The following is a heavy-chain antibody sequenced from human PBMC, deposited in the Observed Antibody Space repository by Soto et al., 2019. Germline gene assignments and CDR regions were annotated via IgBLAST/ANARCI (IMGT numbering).Heavy chain of an antibody. CDR3: ARDPSYYGMDV. Sequence: QVQLVQSGAEEKKPGASVKVSCKASGYTFTSYAMHWVRQAPGQRLEWMGWINAGNGNTKYSQKFQGRVTITRDTTASIAYMELSSLGSEDTAVYYCARDPSYYGMDVWGQGTTVTVSS. CDR2: INAGNGNT. V-gene: IGHV1-3*05. J-gene: IGHJ6*02. CDR1: GYTFTSYA.